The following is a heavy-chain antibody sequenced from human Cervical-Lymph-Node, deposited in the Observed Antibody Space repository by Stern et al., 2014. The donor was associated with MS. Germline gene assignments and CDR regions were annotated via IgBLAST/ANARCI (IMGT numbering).Heavy chain of an antibody. CDR1: VGSFSGYY. Sequence: QVQLQQWGAGLLRPSETLSLTCAVYVGSFSGYYWTWIRQPPGKGLEWIGEINQRGSANYNPPLRSRVTMSTDTSKNQFSLKMTSVTAADAGVYYCARGKIARPWSIEGYDSWGQGTLVTVSS. CDR2: INQRGSA. V-gene: IGHV4-34*01. CDR3: ARGKIARPWSIEGYDS. J-gene: IGHJ4*02. D-gene: IGHD6-6*01.